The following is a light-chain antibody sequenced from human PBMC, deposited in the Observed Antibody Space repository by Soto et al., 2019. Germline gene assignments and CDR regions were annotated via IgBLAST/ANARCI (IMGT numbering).Light chain of an antibody. CDR2: GAS. Sequence: IVMTQSPATLSVSPGVRATLSCRASQSVNNNLAWYQQRPGQPPRLLIYGASNRATGIPARFSGSGSGTDFTLTISSLQTKDFAVYYCQQYNKWPLFTFGPGTRVDVK. V-gene: IGKV3-15*01. J-gene: IGKJ3*01. CDR1: QSVNNN. CDR3: QQYNKWPLFT.